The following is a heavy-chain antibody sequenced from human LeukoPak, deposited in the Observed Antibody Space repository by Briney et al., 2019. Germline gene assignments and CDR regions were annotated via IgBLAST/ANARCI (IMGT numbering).Heavy chain of an antibody. V-gene: IGHV1-69*13. J-gene: IGHJ4*02. CDR2: IIPIFGTA. Sequence: SVKVSCKASGGTFSSYAISWVRQAPGQGLEWMGGIIPIFGTANYAQKFQGRVTITADESTSTAYMELSSLRSEDMAVYYCARAGYRAGHVGYWGQGTLVTVSS. CDR3: ARAGYRAGHVGY. D-gene: IGHD2-15*01. CDR1: GGTFSSYA.